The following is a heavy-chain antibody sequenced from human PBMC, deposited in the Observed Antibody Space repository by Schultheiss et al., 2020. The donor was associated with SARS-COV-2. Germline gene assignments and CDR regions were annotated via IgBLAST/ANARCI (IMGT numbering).Heavy chain of an antibody. D-gene: IGHD2-2*02. CDR1: GGSISSYY. V-gene: IGHV4-4*07. CDR3: ARGVLGYCSSTSCYSGWFDP. CDR2: IYTSGST. J-gene: IGHJ5*02. Sequence: SETLSLTCTVSGGSISSYYWSWIRQPAGKGLEWIGRIYTSGSTNYNPSLKSRVTISVDTSKNHVSLKLSSVTAADTAVYYCARGVLGYCSSTSCYSGWFDPWGQGTLVTVSS.